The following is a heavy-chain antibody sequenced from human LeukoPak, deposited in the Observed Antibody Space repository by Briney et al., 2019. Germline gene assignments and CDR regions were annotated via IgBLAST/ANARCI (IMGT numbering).Heavy chain of an antibody. V-gene: IGHV4-39*07. Sequence: SETLSLTCTVSGGSISSSSYYWGWIRQPPGKGLEWIGSIYYSGSTYYNPSLKSRVTISVDTSKNQFSLKLSSVTAADTAVYYCARDSYCTNGVCYEGSWFDPWGQGTLVTVSS. J-gene: IGHJ5*02. CDR1: GGSISSSSYY. CDR2: IYYSGST. CDR3: ARDSYCTNGVCYEGSWFDP. D-gene: IGHD2-8*01.